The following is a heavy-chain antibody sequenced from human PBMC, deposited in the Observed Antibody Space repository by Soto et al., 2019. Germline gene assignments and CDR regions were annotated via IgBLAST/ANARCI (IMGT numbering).Heavy chain of an antibody. V-gene: IGHV1-18*04. Sequence: ASVKVSCKASGYTFTSYGISWVRQAPGQGLEWMGWISAYNGNTKYAQKIQGRVTMTTDTSTSTAYMELRSLRSEDTAVYYCSRGARYSSSISCFDYWGQGTLVTVSS. CDR3: SRGARYSSSISCFDY. CDR2: ISAYNGNT. J-gene: IGHJ5*01. CDR1: GYTFTSYG. D-gene: IGHD2-2*01.